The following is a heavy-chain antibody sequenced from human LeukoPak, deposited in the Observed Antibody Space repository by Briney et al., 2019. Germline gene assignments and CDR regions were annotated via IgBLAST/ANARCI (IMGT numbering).Heavy chain of an antibody. J-gene: IGHJ4*02. Sequence: PSETLSLTCTVSGGSISSSSYYWGWIRQPPGKGLEWIGSIYYSGSTYYNPSLKSRVTISVDTSKNQFSLKLSSVTAADTAMYYCARLTSIAVAGSIDYWGQGTLVTVSS. CDR1: GGSISSSSYY. CDR2: IYYSGST. V-gene: IGHV4-39*01. CDR3: ARLTSIAVAGSIDY. D-gene: IGHD6-19*01.